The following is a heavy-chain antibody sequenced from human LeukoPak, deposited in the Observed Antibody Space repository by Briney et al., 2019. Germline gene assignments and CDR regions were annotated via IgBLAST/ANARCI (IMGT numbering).Heavy chain of an antibody. D-gene: IGHD3-22*01. CDR3: ARDGDYYSIDY. CDR1: VYTFTNYN. CDR2: INPSGGST. Sequence: GASVKVSCKASVYTFTNYNIHWVRQAPGQGLEWMGIINPSGGSTNYAQKLQGRVTMTRDASTSTVYMELSSLRSEDTAVYYCARDGDYYSIDYWGQGTLVTVPS. J-gene: IGHJ4*02. V-gene: IGHV1-46*04.